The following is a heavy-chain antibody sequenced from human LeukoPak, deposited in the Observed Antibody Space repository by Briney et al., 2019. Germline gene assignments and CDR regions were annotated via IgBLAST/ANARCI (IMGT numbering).Heavy chain of an antibody. CDR3: ARDLVSEYCSSTSCYVSHWFDP. J-gene: IGHJ5*02. CDR2: IYYSGST. CDR1: GGSISSYY. Sequence: SETLSLTCTVSGGSISSYYWSWIRQPPGKGLEWIGYIYYSGSTNYNPSLKSRVTISVDTSKNQFSLKLSSVTAADTAVYYCARDLVSEYCSSTSCYVSHWFDPWGQGTLVTVSS. V-gene: IGHV4-59*01. D-gene: IGHD2-2*01.